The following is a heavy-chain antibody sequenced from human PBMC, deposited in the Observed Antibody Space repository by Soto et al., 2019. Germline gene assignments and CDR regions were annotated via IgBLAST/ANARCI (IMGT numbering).Heavy chain of an antibody. CDR2: INDSGNI. CDR3: ARGLILWFGELSRRGGYYYYMDV. J-gene: IGHJ6*03. CDR1: GGFLSGYQ. Sequence: QVQLQQWGAGLLKPSETLSLTCAVYGGFLSGYQWTWISQTPGKGLEWIGEINDSGNINYNPSLKSRVTILLDTPRKQISLKLSSVTAADSAVYYCARGLILWFGELSRRGGYYYYMDVWGKGTTVTVSS. V-gene: IGHV4-34*01. D-gene: IGHD3-10*01.